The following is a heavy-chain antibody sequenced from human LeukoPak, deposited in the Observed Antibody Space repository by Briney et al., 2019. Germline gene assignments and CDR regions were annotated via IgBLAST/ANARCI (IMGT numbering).Heavy chain of an antibody. Sequence: SETLSLTCTVSGGSISSSSYYWGWIRQPPGKGLEWIGSIYYSGSTYYNPSLKSRVTISVDTSKNQFSLKLSSVTAADTAVYYCARKKWEFNFDYWGQGTLVTVSS. J-gene: IGHJ4*02. V-gene: IGHV4-39*01. CDR2: IYYSGST. CDR3: ARKKWEFNFDY. CDR1: GGSISSSSYY. D-gene: IGHD1-26*01.